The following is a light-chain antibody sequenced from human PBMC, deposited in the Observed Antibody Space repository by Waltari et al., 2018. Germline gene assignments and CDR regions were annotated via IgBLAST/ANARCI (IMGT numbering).Light chain of an antibody. J-gene: IGKJ2*01. V-gene: IGKV3-15*01. CDR2: GES. CDR1: HIVNTN. CDR3: QQYNNWPPYT. Sequence: WRAGHIVNTNLAWYHQKPGQSPRILSYGESTRATGIPASFGGSESGTEFSVTNSGLQSGDYTVYYCQQYNNWPPYTFGRGTKLGIK.